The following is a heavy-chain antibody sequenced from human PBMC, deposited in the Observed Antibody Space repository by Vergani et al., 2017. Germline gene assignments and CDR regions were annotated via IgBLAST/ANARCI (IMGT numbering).Heavy chain of an antibody. CDR1: GFSFSTYS. Sequence: EVQLQESGGGLVKPGGSLRVSCAASGFSFSTYSINWVRQAPGKGLEWVSSISGRSNYIYYADSLKGRFTISRDNSKNSVYLQMNSLRVEDTALYYCAREASSGFYDYFDYWGQGTLVTVSS. V-gene: IGHV3-21*04. CDR2: ISGRSNYI. D-gene: IGHD6-19*01. J-gene: IGHJ4*02. CDR3: AREASSGFYDYFDY.